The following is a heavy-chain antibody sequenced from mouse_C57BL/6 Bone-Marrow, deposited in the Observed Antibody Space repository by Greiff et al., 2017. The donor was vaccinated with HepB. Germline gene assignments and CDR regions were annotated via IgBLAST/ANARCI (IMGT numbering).Heavy chain of an antibody. J-gene: IGHJ2*01. CDR3: AKRGGLGRGFDY. D-gene: IGHD4-1*01. CDR1: GYTFTSYW. V-gene: IGHV1-64*01. CDR2: IHPNSGST. Sequence: VQLQQSGAELVKPGASVKLSCKASGYTFTSYWMHWVKQRPGQGLEWIGMIHPNSGSTNYNEKFKSKATLTVDKSSSTAYMQLSSLTSEDSAVYYCAKRGGLGRGFDYWGQGTTLTVSS.